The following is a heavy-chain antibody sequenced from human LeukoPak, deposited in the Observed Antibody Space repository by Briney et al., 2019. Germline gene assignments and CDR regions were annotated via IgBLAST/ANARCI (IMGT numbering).Heavy chain of an antibody. V-gene: IGHV1-8*01. CDR2: TNPKSGNT. CDR1: GYTFTSYD. Sequence: ASVKVSCKASGYTFTSYDINWVRQATGQGPEWMGWTNPKSGNTGYAQKFQGRVTMTRNTSISTAYMELSSLRSDDTAVYYCARDQDIVVVVAALRQREMGGFDPWGQGTLVTVSS. CDR3: ARDQDIVVVVAALRQREMGGFDP. J-gene: IGHJ5*02. D-gene: IGHD2-15*01.